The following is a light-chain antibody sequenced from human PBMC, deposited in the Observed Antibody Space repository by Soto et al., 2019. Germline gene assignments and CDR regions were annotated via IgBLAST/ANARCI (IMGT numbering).Light chain of an antibody. Sequence: QSALTQPASVSGSPGQSITISCTGTSSDVGGYNHVSWYQQYPGKAPKLMIYDVTNRPSGVSNRFSGSKSGNMASLTISGLQAEDEADYYCSSFTSTSALVVFGGGTQLTVL. CDR3: SSFTSTSALVV. J-gene: IGLJ2*01. V-gene: IGLV2-14*01. CDR1: SSDVGGYNH. CDR2: DVT.